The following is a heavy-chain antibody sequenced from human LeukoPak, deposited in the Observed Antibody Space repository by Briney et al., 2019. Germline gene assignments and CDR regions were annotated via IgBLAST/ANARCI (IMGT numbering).Heavy chain of an antibody. Sequence: ASVKVSCKASGGTFSSYAISWVRPAPGQGLEWMGWISAYNGNTNYAQKLQGRVTMTTDTSTSTAYMELRSLRSDDTAVYYCARDPGYSGYDFGSANDYWGQGTLVTVSS. J-gene: IGHJ4*02. D-gene: IGHD5-12*01. CDR1: GGTFSSYA. V-gene: IGHV1-18*01. CDR2: ISAYNGNT. CDR3: ARDPGYSGYDFGSANDY.